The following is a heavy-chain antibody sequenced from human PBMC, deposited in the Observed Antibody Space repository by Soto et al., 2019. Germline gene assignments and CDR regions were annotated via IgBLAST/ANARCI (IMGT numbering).Heavy chain of an antibody. D-gene: IGHD6-13*01. CDR3: AKIPHSSSWYLDAFDT. V-gene: IGHV3-23*01. Sequence: EVQLLESGGGLVQPGGSLRLSCAASGFTFSSYAMSWVRQAPGKGLEWVSAISGSGGSTYYADSVKGRFTISRDNSKNTLYLQMNSLRAEDTAVYYCAKIPHSSSWYLDAFDTWGQGTMVTVSS. CDR2: ISGSGGST. CDR1: GFTFSSYA. J-gene: IGHJ3*02.